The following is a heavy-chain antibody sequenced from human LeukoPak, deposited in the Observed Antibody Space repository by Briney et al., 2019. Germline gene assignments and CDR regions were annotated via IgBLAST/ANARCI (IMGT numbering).Heavy chain of an antibody. CDR3: ARNAASDYYYYLGV. CDR1: GFRFAAYA. V-gene: IGHV3-23*01. D-gene: IGHD6-25*01. J-gene: IGHJ6*03. Sequence: GGSLRLSCAATGFRFAAYAMSWVRQAPGKGLDWVAAISHSGSLSTYAASVKGRFTISRDNSKDMLYLQMHSLRAEDTALYYCARNAASDYYYYLGVWGKGTTVTVSS. CDR2: ISHSGSLS.